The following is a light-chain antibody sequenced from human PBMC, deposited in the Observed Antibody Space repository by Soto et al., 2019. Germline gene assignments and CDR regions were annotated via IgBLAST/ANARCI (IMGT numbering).Light chain of an antibody. CDR2: GAS. J-gene: IGKJ4*01. CDR1: QGIGSW. Sequence: DIQLTQSPSSVSASVGDRVTITCRASQGIGSWLAWYQHKPGKAPKLLIDGASTLQTGVPSRFSGSGSGTDFTLTISSLQPEDFATYDCQQAHSFPLTFGGGTKVDIK. CDR3: QQAHSFPLT. V-gene: IGKV1-12*01.